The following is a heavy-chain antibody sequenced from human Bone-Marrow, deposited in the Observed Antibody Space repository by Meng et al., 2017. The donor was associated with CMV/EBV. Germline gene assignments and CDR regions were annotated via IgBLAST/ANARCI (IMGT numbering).Heavy chain of an antibody. CDR3: ASRRGYYYYGMDV. D-gene: IGHD2/OR15-2a*01. CDR2: INHSGST. V-gene: IGHV4-34*01. CDR1: GGSFSGYY. Sequence: SETLSLTCAVYGGSFSGYYWSWIRQPPGKGLEWIGEINHSGSTNYNPSLKSRVTISVDTSKNQFPLKLSSVTAADTAVYYCASRRGYYYYGMDVWGQGTTVTVSS. J-gene: IGHJ6*02.